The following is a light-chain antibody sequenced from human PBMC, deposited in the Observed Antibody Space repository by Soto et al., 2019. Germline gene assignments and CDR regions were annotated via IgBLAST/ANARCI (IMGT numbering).Light chain of an antibody. J-gene: IGKJ4*01. Sequence: DIQMSQSPSTLSGSVGDRVTITCRASQSINAWLAWYQQKPGKAPKFLIYDASSLESGAPSRFSGSGSGTDFTLTISDLQPEDFATYYCQQSYSNPLTFGGGTKVDI. CDR2: DAS. CDR1: QSINAW. CDR3: QQSYSNPLT. V-gene: IGKV1-5*01.